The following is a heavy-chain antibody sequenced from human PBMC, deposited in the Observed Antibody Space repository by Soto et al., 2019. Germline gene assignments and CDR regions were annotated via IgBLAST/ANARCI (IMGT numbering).Heavy chain of an antibody. J-gene: IGHJ5*02. V-gene: IGHV1-69*06. Sequence: SVKVSCKASGVTFSTYTFSWVRQAPGQGLEWMGRIIPIFGTPYYAQKFQGRVTITADKSTSTVYMELSSLRSDDTAVYFCARGLECRGYCLDKPTWFAPWGQGTLVTVSS. CDR2: IIPIFGTP. D-gene: IGHD2-15*01. CDR3: ARGLECRGYCLDKPTWFAP. CDR1: GVTFSTYT.